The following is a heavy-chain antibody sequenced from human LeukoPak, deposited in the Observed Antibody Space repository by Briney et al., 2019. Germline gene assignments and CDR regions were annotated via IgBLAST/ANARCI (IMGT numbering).Heavy chain of an antibody. D-gene: IGHD3-10*01. Sequence: PAASVKVSCKASGYTFTSYDINWARQAPGQGLEWMGWINTNTGNPTYAQGFTGRFVFSLDTSVSTAYLQISSLKAEDTAVYYCARVVEILDYYGSGISLFDYWGQGTLVTVSS. CDR3: ARVVEILDYYGSGISLFDY. V-gene: IGHV7-4-1*02. CDR2: INTNTGNP. CDR1: GYTFTSYD. J-gene: IGHJ4*02.